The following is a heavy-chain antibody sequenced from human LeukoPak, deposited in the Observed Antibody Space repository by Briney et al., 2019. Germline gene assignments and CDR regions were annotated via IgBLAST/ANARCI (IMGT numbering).Heavy chain of an antibody. CDR1: GGSISSYY. J-gene: IGHJ4*02. D-gene: IGHD4-11*01. CDR2: IYYSGST. V-gene: IGHV4-59*08. CDR3: ARTQTDYTLDY. Sequence: SETLSLTCTVSGGSISSYYWSWIRQPPGKGLEWIGYIYYSGSTNYNPSLKSRVTISVDRSKNQFSLRLSSVTAADTAVYYCARTQTDYTLDYWGQGTLVTVSS.